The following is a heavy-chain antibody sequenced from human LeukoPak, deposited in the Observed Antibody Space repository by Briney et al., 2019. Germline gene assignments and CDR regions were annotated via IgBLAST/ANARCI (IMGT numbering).Heavy chain of an antibody. CDR3: ARPHRGQLVIDP. CDR2: IYYSGST. V-gene: IGHV4-39*01. CDR1: GGSISSSSYY. Sequence: KTSETLSLTCTVSGGSISSSSYYWGWIRQPPGKGLEWTGSIYYSGSTYYNPSLKSRVTISVDTSKNQFSLKLSSVTAADTAVYYCARPHRGQLVIDPWGQGTLVTVSS. D-gene: IGHD6-6*01. J-gene: IGHJ5*02.